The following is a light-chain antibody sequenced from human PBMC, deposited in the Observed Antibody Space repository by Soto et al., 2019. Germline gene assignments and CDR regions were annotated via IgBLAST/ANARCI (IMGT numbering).Light chain of an antibody. CDR2: DVS. V-gene: IGLV2-11*01. J-gene: IGLJ1*01. CDR1: SSDVGGYNY. Sequence: QSVLTQPRSVSGSPGQSVTISCTGTSSDVGGYNYVSWYQQHPGKAPKLMIYDVSKRPSGVPDRFSGSKSGNTASLTISGLQTEDEADYYCSSYTSSHTRVFGTGTKVTVL. CDR3: SSYTSSHTRV.